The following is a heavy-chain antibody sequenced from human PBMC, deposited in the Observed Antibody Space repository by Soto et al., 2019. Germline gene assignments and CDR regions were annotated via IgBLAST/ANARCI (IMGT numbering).Heavy chain of an antibody. Sequence: QVQLVQSGADVKKPGASVRVSCKSSGYTFSTYYIHWVRQAPGQGPEWMGMSSPGSGGTDYAQKFQDRVTMTRDTSTSTDYMELRSLRSEDTAVYDCTRSIITRAGTDAFDLWGQGTLVTVSS. CDR1: GYTFSTYY. J-gene: IGHJ3*01. D-gene: IGHD6-13*01. CDR2: SSPGSGGT. V-gene: IGHV1-46*03. CDR3: TRSIITRAGTDAFDL.